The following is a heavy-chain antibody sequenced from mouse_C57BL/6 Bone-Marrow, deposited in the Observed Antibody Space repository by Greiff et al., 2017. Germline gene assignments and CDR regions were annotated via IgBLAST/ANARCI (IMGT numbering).Heavy chain of an antibody. CDR2: IDPETGGT. Sequence: VQLQQSGAELVRPGASVTLSCKASGYTFTDYEMHWVKQTPVRGLEWIGAIDPETGGTAYNQKFKGKAILTADKSSSTAYMELRSLTSEDSAVYYCTGLLPYDYWGQGTSVTVSS. CDR3: TGLLPYDY. V-gene: IGHV1-15*01. CDR1: GYTFTDYE. J-gene: IGHJ4*01. D-gene: IGHD2-3*01.